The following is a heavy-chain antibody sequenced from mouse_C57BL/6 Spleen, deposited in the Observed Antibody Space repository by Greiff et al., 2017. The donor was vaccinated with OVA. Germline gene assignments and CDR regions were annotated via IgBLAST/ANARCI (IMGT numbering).Heavy chain of an antibody. Sequence: QVQLKESGPGLVQPSQSLSITCTVSGFSLTCYGVHWVRQPPGKGLAWLGVIWSGGSTDYNAAFISRLGISKDNSKSQVFFKMNSLQADDTAIYYCATCSYRYAMDYWGQGTSVTVSS. CDR3: ATCSYRYAMDY. CDR1: GFSLTCYG. J-gene: IGHJ4*01. D-gene: IGHD1-1*01. CDR2: IWSGGST. V-gene: IGHV2-4*01.